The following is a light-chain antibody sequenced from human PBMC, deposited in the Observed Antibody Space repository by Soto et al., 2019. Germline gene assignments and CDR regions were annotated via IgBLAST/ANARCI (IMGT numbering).Light chain of an antibody. CDR2: GAS. CDR3: PQYGSSPWT. Sequence: ETVLTQSPGTLSLSPGERATLSCRASQTIRSNYLAWYRQTPGQAPRLLIYGASNRATGIADRFSGSGSGTDFTLIISRLEPEDFALYYCPQYGSSPWTFCQGTKVEIK. J-gene: IGKJ1*01. V-gene: IGKV3-20*01. CDR1: QTIRSNY.